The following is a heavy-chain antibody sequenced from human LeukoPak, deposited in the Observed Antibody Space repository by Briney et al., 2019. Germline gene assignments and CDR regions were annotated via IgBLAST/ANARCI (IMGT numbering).Heavy chain of an antibody. Sequence: ASVKVSCKASGYTFTSYYMHWVRQAPGQGLEWMGWISAYNGNTNYAQKLQGRVTMTTDTSTSTAYMELRSLRSDDTAVYYCARHTRYGDYEFDYWGQGTLVTVSS. CDR1: GYTFTSYY. D-gene: IGHD4-17*01. V-gene: IGHV1-18*04. CDR2: ISAYNGNT. J-gene: IGHJ4*02. CDR3: ARHTRYGDYEFDY.